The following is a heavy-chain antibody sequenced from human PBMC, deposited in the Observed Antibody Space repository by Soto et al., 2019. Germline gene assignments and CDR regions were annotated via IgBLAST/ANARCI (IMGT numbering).Heavy chain of an antibody. CDR3: AKDLDPSYDYIWGSYRSDY. Sequence: EVQLLESGGVLGQPGGSQRLSCAASGFTFSSYAMSWVRQAPGKGLEWVSAISGSGGSTYYADSVKGRITISRDNSKNTLYLQMNSLRAEDTAVYYCAKDLDPSYDYIWGSYRSDYWGQRTLVTVSS. J-gene: IGHJ4*02. D-gene: IGHD3-16*02. V-gene: IGHV3-23*01. CDR1: GFTFSSYA. CDR2: ISGSGGST.